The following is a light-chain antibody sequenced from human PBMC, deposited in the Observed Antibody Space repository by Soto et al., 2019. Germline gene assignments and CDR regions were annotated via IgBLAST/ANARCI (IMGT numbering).Light chain of an antibody. CDR1: QSVTSSQ. Sequence: EIVLTQSPGTLSLSPGERVNLSCRASQSVTSSQLAWYQQKPGQAPRLLIYDASNRATGIPDRFSGSGSGTDFSLTISTLEPEDCAVYYCQQYGSPPRTFGQGTKVEIK. CDR2: DAS. V-gene: IGKV3-20*01. CDR3: QQYGSPPRT. J-gene: IGKJ1*01.